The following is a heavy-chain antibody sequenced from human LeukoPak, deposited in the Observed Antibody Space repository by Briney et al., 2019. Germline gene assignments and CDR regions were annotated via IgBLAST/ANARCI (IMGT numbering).Heavy chain of an antibody. Sequence: SETLSLTCTVPLGSTTGSSSYSGWIRHPPRNGLGWIGSMYYSGSTYYNPSLKSRLTISVDTSKNQFSLKLTSVTAADTAVYYCARQYYDNTGYYYFDYWGQGTLVTVSS. V-gene: IGHV4-39*01. CDR3: ARQYYDNTGYYYFDY. J-gene: IGHJ4*02. CDR2: MYYSGST. D-gene: IGHD3-22*01. CDR1: LGSTTGSSSY.